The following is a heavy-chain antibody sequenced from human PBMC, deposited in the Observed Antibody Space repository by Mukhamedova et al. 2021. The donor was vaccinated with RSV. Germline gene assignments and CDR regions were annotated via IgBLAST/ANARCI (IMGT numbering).Heavy chain of an antibody. CDR2: LNPSSGST. V-gene: IGHV1-46*01. J-gene: IGHJ4*02. CDR3: ARDGGGYFDY. Sequence: GFLNPSSGSTTYAQKFQDRVTMTRDTPTSAVYMELSSPRSDDTAVYYCARDGGGYFDYWGQGALVTVSS. D-gene: IGHD3-10*01.